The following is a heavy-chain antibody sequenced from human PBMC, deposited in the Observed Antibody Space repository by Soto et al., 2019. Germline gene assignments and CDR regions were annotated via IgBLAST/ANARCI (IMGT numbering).Heavy chain of an antibody. Sequence: SGPTLVQPTQTLTLTCTFSGFSLSTSGVGVGWIRQPPGKALEWLALIYWNDDKRYSPSLKSRLTITKDTSKNQVVLTMTNMDPVDTATYYCAHRRLGGSKTQPRWFDPWGQGTLVTVSS. CDR1: GFSLSTSGVG. CDR2: IYWNDDK. V-gene: IGHV2-5*01. CDR3: AHRRLGGSKTQPRWFDP. J-gene: IGHJ5*02. D-gene: IGHD2-15*01.